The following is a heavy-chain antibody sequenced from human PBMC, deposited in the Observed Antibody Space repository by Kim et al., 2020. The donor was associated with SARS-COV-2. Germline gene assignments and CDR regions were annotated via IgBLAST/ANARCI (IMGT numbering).Heavy chain of an antibody. Sequence: GGSLRLSCAASGFIFSSYGMRWFRQAAGKGLEWVSGITAGGDGTNYADSGKGRFTISRDNSKTALYLQMNSLRAEDTAVYYCAKGAGSGYPYYFDSWGQGTLVIVSS. CDR3: AKGAGSGYPYYFDS. CDR2: ITAGGDGT. D-gene: IGHD3-22*01. J-gene: IGHJ4*02. CDR1: GFIFSSYG. V-gene: IGHV3-23*01.